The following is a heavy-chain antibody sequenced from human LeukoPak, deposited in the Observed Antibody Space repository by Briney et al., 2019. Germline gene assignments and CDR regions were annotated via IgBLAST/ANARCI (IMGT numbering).Heavy chain of an antibody. CDR3: ARTNYDFWSGSRMFDY. CDR2: IYRSGST. D-gene: IGHD3-3*01. J-gene: IGHJ4*02. V-gene: IGHV4-4*02. Sequence: PSETLSLTCAVSGGSISSSNWWSWVRQPPGKGLEWIGEIYRSGSTNYNPSLKSRVTISVDKSKNQFSLKLSSVTAADTAVYYCARTNYDFWSGSRMFDYWGQGTLVTVSS. CDR1: GGSISSSNW.